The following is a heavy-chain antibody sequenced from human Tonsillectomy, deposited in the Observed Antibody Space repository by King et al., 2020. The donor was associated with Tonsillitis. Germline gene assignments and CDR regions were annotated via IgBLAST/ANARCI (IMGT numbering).Heavy chain of an antibody. CDR1: GGSISSGSYY. V-gene: IGHV4-61*02. D-gene: IGHD6-19*01. Sequence: QLQESGPGLVKPSQTLSLTCTVSGGSISSGSYYWSWIRQPAGKGLEWIGRIYTSGSTNYNPSLKSRVTISVDTSKNQFSLKLSSGTAADTAVYYCARDSINVAGTSDHWGQGTLVTVAS. CDR3: ARDSINVAGTSDH. J-gene: IGHJ4*02. CDR2: IYTSGST.